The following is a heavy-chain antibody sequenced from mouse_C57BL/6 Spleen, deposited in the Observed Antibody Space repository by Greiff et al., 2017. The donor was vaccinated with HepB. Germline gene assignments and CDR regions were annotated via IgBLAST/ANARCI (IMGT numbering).Heavy chain of an antibody. Sequence: EVMLVESGGGLVQPGGSLKLSCAASGFTFSDYYMYWVRQTPEKRLEWVAYISNGGGSTYYPDTVKGRFTISRDNAKNTLYLQMSRLKSEDTAMYYCARELGDYYAMDYWGQGTSVTVSS. J-gene: IGHJ4*01. CDR3: ARELGDYYAMDY. CDR2: ISNGGGST. V-gene: IGHV5-12*01. D-gene: IGHD4-1*01. CDR1: GFTFSDYY.